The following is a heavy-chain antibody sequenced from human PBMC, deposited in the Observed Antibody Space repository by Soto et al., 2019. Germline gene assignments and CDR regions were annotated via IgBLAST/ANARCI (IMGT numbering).Heavy chain of an antibody. CDR1: GGTFSSSS. D-gene: IGHD5-18*01. CDR2: IIPIFGTA. J-gene: IGHJ5*02. CDR3: ARDPGYSFGNT. Sequence: ASVKVSCKASGGTFSSSSISWVRQAPGQGLEWMGGIIPIFGTANYTQKFQGRVTITADESTSTAYMELSSLSSDDTAVYYCARDPGYSFGNTWGQGTLVTVS. V-gene: IGHV1-69*13.